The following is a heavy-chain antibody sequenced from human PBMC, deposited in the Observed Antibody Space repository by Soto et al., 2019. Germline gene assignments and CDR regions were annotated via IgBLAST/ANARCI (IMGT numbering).Heavy chain of an antibody. D-gene: IGHD5-18*01. Sequence: SLRLSCAASGFTFSSYVMSWVRQAPGKGLEWVSSISASSANVYIGDSMKGRFTISRDNSKNTLFLQLNSLRPDDTAVYYCATAGYTLAYEWGQGTLVTVSS. V-gene: IGHV3-23*01. CDR3: ATAGYTLAYE. CDR2: ISASSANV. CDR1: GFTFSSYV. J-gene: IGHJ4*02.